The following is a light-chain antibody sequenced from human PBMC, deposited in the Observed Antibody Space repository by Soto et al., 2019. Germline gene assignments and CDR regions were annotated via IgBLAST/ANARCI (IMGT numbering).Light chain of an antibody. Sequence: QSALTQPPSASGTPGQRVTISCSGTSSNIGKNTVNWYQQLPGTAPKLLIYNNSQRPSGVPDRFSGSKSGTSASLAISGLQSEDETDYYCAVWDDSLDGLVFGGGTKVTVL. V-gene: IGLV1-44*01. CDR3: AVWDDSLDGLV. J-gene: IGLJ3*02. CDR1: SSNIGKNT. CDR2: NNS.